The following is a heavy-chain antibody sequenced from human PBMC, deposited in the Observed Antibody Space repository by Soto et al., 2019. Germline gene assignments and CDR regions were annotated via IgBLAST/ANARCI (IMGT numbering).Heavy chain of an antibody. D-gene: IGHD3-10*01. Sequence: GGSLRLSCAASGFTFSSYGMHWVRQAPGKGLEWVAVISYDGSNKYYADSVKGRFTISRDNSKNTLYLQMNSLRAEDTAVYYCAKDSSYGSGTFSLDVWGKGTTVTVSS. CDR1: GFTFSSYG. CDR2: ISYDGSNK. J-gene: IGHJ6*04. CDR3: AKDSSYGSGTFSLDV. V-gene: IGHV3-30*18.